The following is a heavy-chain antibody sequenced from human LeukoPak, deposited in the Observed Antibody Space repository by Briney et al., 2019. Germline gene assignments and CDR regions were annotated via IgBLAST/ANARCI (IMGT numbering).Heavy chain of an antibody. D-gene: IGHD6-19*01. J-gene: IGHJ5*02. Sequence: SETLSLTCTVSGGSISSYYWSWIRQPPGKGLEWIGYIYYSGSTNYNPSLKSRVTISVDTSKNQFSLKLSSVTAADTAVYYRARFGSSSGAWGQGTLVTVSS. CDR2: IYYSGST. CDR1: GGSISSYY. V-gene: IGHV4-59*01. CDR3: ARFGSSSGA.